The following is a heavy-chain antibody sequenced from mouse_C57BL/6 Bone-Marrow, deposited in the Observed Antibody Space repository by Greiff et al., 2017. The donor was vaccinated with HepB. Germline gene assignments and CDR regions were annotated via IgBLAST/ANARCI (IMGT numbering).Heavy chain of an antibody. Sequence: DVKLVESGGGLVQPGGSLKLSCAASGFTFSDYYMYWVRQTPEKRLEWVAYISNGGGSTYYPDTVKGRFTISRDNAKNTLYLQMSRLKSEDTAMYYCARGDGYYGDYAMDYWGQGTSVTVSS. J-gene: IGHJ4*01. CDR1: GFTFSDYY. CDR3: ARGDGYYGDYAMDY. V-gene: IGHV5-12*01. D-gene: IGHD2-3*01. CDR2: ISNGGGST.